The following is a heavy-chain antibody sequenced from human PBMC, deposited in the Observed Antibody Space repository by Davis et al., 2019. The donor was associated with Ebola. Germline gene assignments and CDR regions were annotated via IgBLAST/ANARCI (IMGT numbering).Heavy chain of an antibody. CDR3: ARDLRIAQRNPDGMDV. Sequence: PGGSLRLSCAASGFTFSSYSMNWVRQAPGKGLEWVAVTSHDENTKMYDDSVKGRFTISRDNAKNSLYLQMNSLRAEDTAVYYCARDLRIAQRNPDGMDVWGQGTTVTVSS. J-gene: IGHJ6*02. CDR2: TSHDENTK. V-gene: IGHV3-30*03. CDR1: GFTFSSYS. D-gene: IGHD2-21*01.